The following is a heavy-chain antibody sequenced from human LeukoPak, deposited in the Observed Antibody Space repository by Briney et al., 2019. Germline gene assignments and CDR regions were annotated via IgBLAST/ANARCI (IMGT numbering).Heavy chain of an antibody. CDR1: GGSLSSSNW. V-gene: IGHV4-4*02. J-gene: IGHJ4*02. CDR3: ARVVEAAIQYYFDY. CDR2: IYHSGST. D-gene: IGHD6-13*01. Sequence: SGTLSLTCAVSGGSLSSSNWWSWVRQPPGKGLEWIGEIYHSGSTNYNPSLKSRVTISVDKSKNQFSLKLSSVTAADTAVYYCARVVEAAIQYYFDYWGQGTLVTVSS.